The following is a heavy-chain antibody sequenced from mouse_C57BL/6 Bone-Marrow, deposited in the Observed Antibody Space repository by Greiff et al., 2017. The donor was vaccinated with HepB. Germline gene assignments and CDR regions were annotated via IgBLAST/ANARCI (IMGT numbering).Heavy chain of an antibody. J-gene: IGHJ1*03. CDR1: GFTFSDYG. CDR2: ISNLAYSI. D-gene: IGHD1-1*01. CDR3: ARKGDYYGSSYWYFDV. V-gene: IGHV5-15*01. Sequence: EVKVVESGGGLVQPGGSLKLSCAASGFTFSDYGMAWVRQAPRKGPAWVAFISNLAYSIYYADTVTGRFTISRENAKNTLYLEMSSLRSEDTAMYYCARKGDYYGSSYWYFDVWGTGTTVTVSS.